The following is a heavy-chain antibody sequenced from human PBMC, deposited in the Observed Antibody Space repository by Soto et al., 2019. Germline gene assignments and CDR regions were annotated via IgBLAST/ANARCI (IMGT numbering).Heavy chain of an antibody. CDR2: ISYDGSNK. CDR1: GFTFSSYG. Sequence: QVQLVESGGGVVQPGRSLRLSCAASGFTFSSYGMHWVRQAPGKGLEWVAVISYDGSNKYYADSVKGRFTISRDNSKNTLYLQMNSLRAEDTAVYYCAKDGLKYYDFWSGYPEVWGQGTTVTASS. J-gene: IGHJ6*02. V-gene: IGHV3-30*18. D-gene: IGHD3-3*01. CDR3: AKDGLKYYDFWSGYPEV.